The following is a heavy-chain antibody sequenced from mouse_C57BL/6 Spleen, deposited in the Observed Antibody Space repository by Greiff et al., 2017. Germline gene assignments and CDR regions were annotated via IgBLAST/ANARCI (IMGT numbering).Heavy chain of an antibody. D-gene: IGHD1-1*01. V-gene: IGHV3-6*01. J-gene: IGHJ1*03. CDR1: GYSITSGYY. CDR3: ASSSTRWYFDV. Sequence: DVKLVESGPGLVKPSQSLSLSCSVTGYSITSGYYWNWIRQFPGNKLEWMGYISYDGSNNYNPSLKNRISITRDTSKNQFFLKLNSVTTEDTATYYCASSSTRWYFDVWGTGTTVTVSS. CDR2: ISYDGSN.